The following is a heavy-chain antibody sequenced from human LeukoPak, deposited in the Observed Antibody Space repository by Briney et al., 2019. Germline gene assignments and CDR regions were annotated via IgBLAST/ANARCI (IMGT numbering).Heavy chain of an antibody. V-gene: IGHV4-59*01. J-gene: IGHJ4*02. D-gene: IGHD6-19*01. CDR3: ARDSSGWYWDY. CDR1: GGSISSYY. Sequence: SETLSLTCTVSGGSISSYYWSWIRQPAGKGLEGIGYIYYSGSTNYNPSLKSRVTISVDTSKNQFSLKLSSVTAADTAVYYCARDSSGWYWDYWGQGTLVTVSS. CDR2: IYYSGST.